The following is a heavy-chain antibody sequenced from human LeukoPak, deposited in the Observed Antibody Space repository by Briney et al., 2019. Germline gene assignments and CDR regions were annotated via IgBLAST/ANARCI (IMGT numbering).Heavy chain of an antibody. CDR1: GFTFSSYG. CDR3: AKESLGGGRSYGSYSDW. D-gene: IGHD3-16*01. Sequence: PGRSLRLSCAAYGFTFSSYGMHWVRQAPGKGLEWVAVIWYGGSNKYYADSVKGRFTISRDNSKNTLYLQMNSLRAEDTALYYFAKESLGGGRSYGSYSDWWGQGTLVTVSS. CDR2: IWYGGSNK. J-gene: IGHJ4*02. V-gene: IGHV3-30*18.